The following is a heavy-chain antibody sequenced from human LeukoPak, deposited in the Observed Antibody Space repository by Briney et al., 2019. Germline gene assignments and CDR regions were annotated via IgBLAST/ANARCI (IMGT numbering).Heavy chain of an antibody. CDR3: ARGAVTTRPNAFDI. D-gene: IGHD4-11*01. V-gene: IGHV4-34*01. Sequence: PSETLSLTCAVYGGSFSGYYWSWIRQPPGKGLEWIGEINHSGSTNYNPSLKSRVTISVDTSKNQFSLKLSSVTAADMAVYYCARGAVTTRPNAFDIWGQGTMVTVSS. CDR2: INHSGST. J-gene: IGHJ3*02. CDR1: GGSFSGYY.